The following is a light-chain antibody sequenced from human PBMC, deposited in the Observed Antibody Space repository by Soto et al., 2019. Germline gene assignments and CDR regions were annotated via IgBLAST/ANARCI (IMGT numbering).Light chain of an antibody. CDR1: QSVDSNY. Sequence: EIVLTQSPGTLSLSPGERATLSCRASQSVDSNYLGWYQQKPGQAPRLLIYGASSRATGIPDRFSGGGSGTDFTLTISRLEPEDFAVYYCQLYYSGMVGQGTKVEIK. CDR3: QLYYSGM. J-gene: IGKJ1*01. V-gene: IGKV3-20*01. CDR2: GAS.